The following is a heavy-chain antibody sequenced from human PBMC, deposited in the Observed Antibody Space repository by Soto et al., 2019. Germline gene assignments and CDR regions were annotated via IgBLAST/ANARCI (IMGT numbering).Heavy chain of an antibody. CDR3: ARTSAAGKYYYGMDV. CDR1: GYSFTSYW. J-gene: IGHJ6*02. Sequence: EVQLVQSGAEVKKPGESLKISCXGSGYSFTSYWIGWVRQMPGKGLEWMGIIYPGDSDTRYSPSFQGQVTISADKSISTAYLQWSSLKASDTAMYYCARTSAAGKYYYGMDVWGQGTTVTVSS. D-gene: IGHD6-13*01. V-gene: IGHV5-51*01. CDR2: IYPGDSDT.